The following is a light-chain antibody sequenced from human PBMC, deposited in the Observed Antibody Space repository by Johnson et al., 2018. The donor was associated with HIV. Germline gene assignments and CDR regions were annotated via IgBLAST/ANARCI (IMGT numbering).Light chain of an antibody. V-gene: IGLV1-51*01. CDR3: ETWASSLSTGYV. J-gene: IGLJ1*01. CDR2: DNN. Sequence: QSVLTQPPSVSAAPGQKVTISCSGSSSNIGNNSVSWYQQLPGTAPKLLIYDNNKRPSGIPDRFSGSKSGTSATLGITGLQTGDEAEYYCETWASSLSTGYVFGTGTKVTVL. CDR1: SSNIGNNS.